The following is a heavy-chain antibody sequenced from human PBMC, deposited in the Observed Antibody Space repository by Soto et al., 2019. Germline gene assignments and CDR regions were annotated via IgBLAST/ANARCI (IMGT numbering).Heavy chain of an antibody. Sequence: ASVKVSCKVSGYTLTELSIHWVRQAPGKGLEWMGGFDPEDGETVYAQKFQGRVTMTEDTSTDTAYMELSSLRSEDTAVYYCATDLRNYYDSSSYSYLVYWGQGTLVTVSS. J-gene: IGHJ4*02. CDR3: ATDLRNYYDSSSYSYLVY. CDR2: FDPEDGET. CDR1: GYTLTELS. D-gene: IGHD3-22*01. V-gene: IGHV1-24*01.